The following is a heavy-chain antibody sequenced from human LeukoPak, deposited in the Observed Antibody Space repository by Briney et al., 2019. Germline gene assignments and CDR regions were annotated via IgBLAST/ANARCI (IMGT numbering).Heavy chain of an antibody. Sequence: SETLSLTCTVSGGSISSTNYYWGWIRQPPGKGLAWIGSIYYSGSTRYNPSLKSRVTISVDTSKNQFSLKLSSVTAADTAVYYCARRALVRQYYYGSGASYYFDYWGQGTLVTVSS. V-gene: IGHV4-39*07. CDR3: ARRALVRQYYYGSGASYYFDY. CDR2: IYYSGST. D-gene: IGHD3-10*01. J-gene: IGHJ4*02. CDR1: GGSISSTNYY.